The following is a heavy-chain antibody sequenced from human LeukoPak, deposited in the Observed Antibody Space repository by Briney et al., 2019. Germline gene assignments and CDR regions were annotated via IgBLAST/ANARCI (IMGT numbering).Heavy chain of an antibody. CDR3: ARLPYCGSINCYSPYYFDY. CDR1: GYSISSGYF. V-gene: IGHV4-38-2*01. CDR2: IYYSGST. Sequence: SETLSLTCAVSGYSISSGYFWGWIRQPPGKGLEWIGSIYYSGSTYNPSLKSRVTISVDTSKNQFSLKLSSVTAADTAVYYCARLPYCGSINCYSPYYFDYWGQGTLVTVSS. J-gene: IGHJ4*02. D-gene: IGHD2-2*01.